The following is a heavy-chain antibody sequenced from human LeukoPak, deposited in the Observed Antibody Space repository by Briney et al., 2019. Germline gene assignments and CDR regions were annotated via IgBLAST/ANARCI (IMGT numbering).Heavy chain of an antibody. J-gene: IGHJ1*01. D-gene: IGHD4-11*01. Sequence: ASVKVSCKTSGYTFSNYGVSWVRQAPGQGLEWMGWIAAYSGDANYEEKFLGRVTMTTDTSTSTAYMELRSLTSDDTAVYYCARDKAVTTELTQYFQHWGQGTLVTVSS. V-gene: IGHV1-18*01. CDR3: ARDKAVTTELTQYFQH. CDR1: GYTFSNYG. CDR2: IAAYSGDA.